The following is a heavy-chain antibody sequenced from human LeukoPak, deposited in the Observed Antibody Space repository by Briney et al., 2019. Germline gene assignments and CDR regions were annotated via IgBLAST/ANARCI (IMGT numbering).Heavy chain of an antibody. Sequence: PSETLSLTCTVSGGSISSYYWTWIRQTPGKGLEWIGYIYHNGATYYNPSLKSRVTMSLDRSKNQFSLNLTSVTAADTAVYYCASPPSGAEYFQHWGQGALVTVSS. V-gene: IGHV4-59*04. D-gene: IGHD1-14*01. CDR1: GGSISSYY. J-gene: IGHJ1*01. CDR3: ASPPSGAEYFQH. CDR2: IYHNGAT.